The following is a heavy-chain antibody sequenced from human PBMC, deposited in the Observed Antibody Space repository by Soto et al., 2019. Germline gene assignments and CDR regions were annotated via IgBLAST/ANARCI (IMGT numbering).Heavy chain of an antibody. CDR1: GFTFSSYA. V-gene: IGHV3-23*01. Sequence: EVQLLESGGGLVQPGGSLRLSCAASGFTFSSYAMSWVRQAPGKGLEWVSAISGSSGSTYYADSVKGRFTISRDNSKNTLYLQMNSLRAEDTAVYYCAKSKYYDSSGYYYVAAFDIWGQGTMVTVSS. CDR3: AKSKYYDSSGYYYVAAFDI. CDR2: ISGSSGST. J-gene: IGHJ3*02. D-gene: IGHD3-22*01.